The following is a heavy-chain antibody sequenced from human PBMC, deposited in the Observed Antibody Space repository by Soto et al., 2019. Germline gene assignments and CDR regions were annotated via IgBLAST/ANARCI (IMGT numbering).Heavy chain of an antibody. CDR2: INHSGST. D-gene: IGHD3-3*01. J-gene: IGHJ6*02. CDR3: ARGRRSDFWSGYYTYYYDVMDV. V-gene: IGHV4-34*01. CDR1: GGCLSGYY. Sequence: AATLSLTCAGYGGCLSGYYWSRIRQPRWRRLERNGEINHSGSTNDNPSLKSRVTISVDTSKNQFSLKLSSVTAADTAVYYWARGRRSDFWSGYYTYYYDVMDVGGQGTTVTVSS.